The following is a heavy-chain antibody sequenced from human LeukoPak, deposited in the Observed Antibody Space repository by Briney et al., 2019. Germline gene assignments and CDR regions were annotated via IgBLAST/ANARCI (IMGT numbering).Heavy chain of an antibody. J-gene: IGHJ4*02. CDR1: GYSFTYW. CDR3: ASARHGDYVWDY. V-gene: IGHV5-51*01. D-gene: IGHD4-17*01. CDR2: IYSGDSHT. Sequence: GESLKISCKGSGYSFTYWIGWVRQTPGKGLEWMGIIYSGDSHTKYSPSFQGRVTISVDNSISTAYLQWSSLEASDTAMYYCASARHGDYVWDYWGQGTLVTVSS.